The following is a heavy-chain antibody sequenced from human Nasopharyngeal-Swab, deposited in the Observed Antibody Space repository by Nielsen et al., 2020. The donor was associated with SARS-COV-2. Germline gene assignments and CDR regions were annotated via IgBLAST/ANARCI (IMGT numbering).Heavy chain of an antibody. Sequence: VRQAPGKGLEWVANIKQDESEKYYVDSVKGRFTVSRDNAKKSLYLQMNSLRAEDTAVYYCARRISGEYDPWGQGTLVTVSS. CDR3: ARRISGEYDP. CDR2: IKQDESEK. D-gene: IGHD1-26*01. V-gene: IGHV3-7*03. J-gene: IGHJ5*02.